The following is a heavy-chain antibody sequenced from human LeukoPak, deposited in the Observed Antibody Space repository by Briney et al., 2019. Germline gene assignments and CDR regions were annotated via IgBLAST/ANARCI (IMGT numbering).Heavy chain of an antibody. CDR2: INSDGSST. CDR1: GFTFSTYW. CDR3: ARDENDAFDI. Sequence: PGGSLRLSCAASGFTFSTYWMHWVRQAPGKGLVWVSRINSDGSSTTYADSVKGRFTISRDYDKNTLYLQMNSLRAEDTAVYYCARDENDAFDIWGQGTMVTVSS. V-gene: IGHV3-74*01. J-gene: IGHJ3*02.